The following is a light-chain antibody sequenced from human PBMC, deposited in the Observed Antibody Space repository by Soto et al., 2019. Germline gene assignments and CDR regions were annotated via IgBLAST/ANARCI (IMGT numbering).Light chain of an antibody. CDR2: AAS. CDR1: QGISSY. CDR3: QQLNSYPYT. V-gene: IGKV1-9*01. Sequence: IQLTQSPSSLSASVGDRVTITCRASQGISSYLAWYQQKPGKAPKLLIYAASTLQSGVPSRFSGSGSGTDFPLPISSLQPEDFATYYCQQLNSYPYTFGQGTKLEIK. J-gene: IGKJ2*01.